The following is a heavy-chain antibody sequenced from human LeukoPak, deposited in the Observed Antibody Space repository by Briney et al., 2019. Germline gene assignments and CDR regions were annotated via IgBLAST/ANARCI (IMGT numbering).Heavy chain of an antibody. V-gene: IGHV4-30-4*08. CDR3: ARDSRGSSINWFDP. J-gene: IGHJ5*02. D-gene: IGHD2-2*02. CDR2: IYYSGST. CDR1: GGSISSGDYY. Sequence: PSETLSLTCTVSGGSISSGDYYWSWIRQPPGKGLEWIGYIYYSGSTYYNPSLKSRVTISVDTSKNQFSLKLSSVTAADTAVYYCARDSRGSSINWFDPWGQGTLVTVSS.